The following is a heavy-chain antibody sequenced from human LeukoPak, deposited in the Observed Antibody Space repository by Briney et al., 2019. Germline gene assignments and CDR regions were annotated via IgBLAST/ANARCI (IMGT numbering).Heavy chain of an antibody. CDR2: ISDSGGST. V-gene: IGHV3-23*01. CDR1: GFTFSNYA. CDR3: AKDRPRGFGELFKGDFDY. Sequence: GGSLRLSCAASGFTFSNYAMSWVRQAPGKGLEWVSTISDSGGSTYYADSVKGRFTISRDNSKNTLFLQMNSLRAEDTAVYYCAKDRPRGFGELFKGDFDYWGQGTLVTVSS. D-gene: IGHD3-10*01. J-gene: IGHJ4*02.